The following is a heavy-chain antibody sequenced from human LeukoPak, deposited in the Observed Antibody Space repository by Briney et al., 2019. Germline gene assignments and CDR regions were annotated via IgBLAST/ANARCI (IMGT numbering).Heavy chain of an antibody. CDR2: IIPIFGTA. V-gene: IGHV1-69*13. Sequence: ASVKVSCKASGGTFSSYAISWVRQAPGQGLEWMGGIIPIFGTANYAQKFQGRVTITADESTSTAYTELSSLRSEDTAVYYCARAEGYCSGGSCYSSFDYWGQGTLVTVSS. D-gene: IGHD2-15*01. CDR3: ARAEGYCSGGSCYSSFDY. CDR1: GGTFSSYA. J-gene: IGHJ4*02.